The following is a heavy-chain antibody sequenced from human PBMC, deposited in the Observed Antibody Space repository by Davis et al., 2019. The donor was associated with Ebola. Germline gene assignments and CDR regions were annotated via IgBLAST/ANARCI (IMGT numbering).Heavy chain of an antibody. Sequence: AASVKVPCKASGYIFTSYAIHWVRQAPGQRLEWMGWINAGNGDTKYSQKFRGRVTITRDTSASTSYMELSSLRSEDTAVFYCASGKTVAGTRGLSWFDPWGPGTLVTVSS. V-gene: IGHV1-3*01. CDR1: GYIFTSYA. D-gene: IGHD6-19*01. CDR2: INAGNGDT. J-gene: IGHJ5*02. CDR3: ASGKTVAGTRGLSWFDP.